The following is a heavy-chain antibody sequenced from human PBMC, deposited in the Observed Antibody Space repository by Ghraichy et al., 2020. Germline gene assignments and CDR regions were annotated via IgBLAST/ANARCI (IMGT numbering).Heavy chain of an antibody. V-gene: IGHV3-48*02. CDR3: ARERGVTYYYDSSGYPYAFDI. CDR2: ITTRSTTI. CDR1: GFTFSSYN. D-gene: IGHD3-22*01. J-gene: IGHJ3*02. Sequence: ETLSLTCVASGFTFSSYNMHWVRQAPGKGLECVSYITTRSTTIFHADSVKGRFTISRDDAKNSLYLQMNSLSDEDTAVYFCARERGVTYYYDSSGYPYAFDIWGQGTMVTVS.